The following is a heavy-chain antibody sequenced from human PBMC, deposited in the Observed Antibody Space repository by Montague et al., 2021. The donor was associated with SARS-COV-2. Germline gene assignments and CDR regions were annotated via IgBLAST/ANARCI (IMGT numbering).Heavy chain of an antibody. Sequence: SETLSLTCSRLVAWNSGADRKCTRLNPRHHGNSYAVICYRRSTNYNPSLKSRVTISVDTSKNQFSLKLSSVTAADTAVYYCARGFDYWGQGTLVTVSS. CDR3: ARGFDY. CDR2: ICYRRST. J-gene: IGHJ4*02. CDR1: VAWNSGAD. V-gene: IGHV4-59*08.